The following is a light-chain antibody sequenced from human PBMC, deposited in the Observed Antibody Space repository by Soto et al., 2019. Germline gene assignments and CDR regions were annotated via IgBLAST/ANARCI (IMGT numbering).Light chain of an antibody. CDR1: QSVSNN. J-gene: IGKJ1*01. V-gene: IGKV3-15*01. CDR3: QHYNNWPRT. Sequence: EIVMTQSPATLSVSPGERATLSCRVSQSVSNNLAWYQQKPGQAPRLLIYGASTRATGIPARFSGSGSGTEFTLTISSLQSEDFAVYYCQHYNNWPRTFGQGTKVEIK. CDR2: GAS.